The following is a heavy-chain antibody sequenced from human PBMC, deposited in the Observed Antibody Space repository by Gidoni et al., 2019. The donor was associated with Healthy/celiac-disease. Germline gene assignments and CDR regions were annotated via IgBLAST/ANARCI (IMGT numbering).Heavy chain of an antibody. V-gene: IGHV4-59*01. J-gene: IGHJ3*02. CDR2: IYYRGST. Sequence: QVQLQESGPGLVKPSETLSLTCTVSGGSLSTYYWSWLRQPPGKGLDWIGYIYYRGSTNYNPSLKSRVTISVDTSKNQFSLKLSSVTAADTAVYYCARIGGSYVFDAFDIWGQGTMVTVSS. CDR1: GGSLSTYY. D-gene: IGHD1-26*01. CDR3: ARIGGSYVFDAFDI.